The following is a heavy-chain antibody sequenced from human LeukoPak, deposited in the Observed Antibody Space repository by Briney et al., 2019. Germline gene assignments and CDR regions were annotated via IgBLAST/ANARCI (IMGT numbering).Heavy chain of an antibody. V-gene: IGHV3-23*01. CDR3: AKGGSSWSEIDY. CDR1: GFTFSSYA. D-gene: IGHD6-13*01. CDR2: ISGSGGFT. J-gene: IGHJ4*02. Sequence: GGSLRLSCAASGFTFSSYAMSWVRQAPGKGLEWVSGISGSGGFTYYADSVKGRFTISRDNSKNTLYLQMNSLRGDDTAVYYCAKGGSSWSEIDYWGQGSLVTVSS.